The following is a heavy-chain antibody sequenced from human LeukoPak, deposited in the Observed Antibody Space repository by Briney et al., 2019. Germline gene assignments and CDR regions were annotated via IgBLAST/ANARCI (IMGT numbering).Heavy chain of an antibody. CDR2: IYYSRNT. CDR1: RCSISRSSYY. J-gene: IGHJ4*02. V-gene: IGHV4-39*01. Sequence: SWTLSLTRIVSRCSISRSSYYWRWIRQPPGEGLEWLGSIYYSRNTYYNPSLKSRVTISVDSSKNQFSLKLSSVTAADTAVYYCARHENRNDGFDYWGQGTLVTVSS. CDR3: ARHENRNDGFDY. D-gene: IGHD1-1*01.